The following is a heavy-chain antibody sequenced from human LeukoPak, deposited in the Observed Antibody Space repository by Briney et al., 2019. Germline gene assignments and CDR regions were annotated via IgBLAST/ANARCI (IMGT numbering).Heavy chain of an antibody. Sequence: ASVKVSCKASGYTFTSYGISWERQAPGQGLEWMGWISAYNGNTNYAQKLQGRVTMTTDTSTSTAYMELRSLRSDDTAVYYCARALYYYDSSGYALWGQGTLVTVSS. CDR1: GYTFTSYG. CDR3: ARALYYYDSSGYAL. D-gene: IGHD3-22*01. V-gene: IGHV1-18*01. CDR2: ISAYNGNT. J-gene: IGHJ4*02.